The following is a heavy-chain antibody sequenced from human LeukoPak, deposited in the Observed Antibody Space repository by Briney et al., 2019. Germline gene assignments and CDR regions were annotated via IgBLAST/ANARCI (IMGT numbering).Heavy chain of an antibody. Sequence: GASVKVSCKASGYTFTSYYIHWVRQAPGQGLEWMGISNPSGGSTRYAQRFQGRVTMTRDTSTSTVYMEQSSLSSEDTAVYYCTREAGYGDFDYWGQGTLVTVSS. CDR1: GYTFTSYY. J-gene: IGHJ4*02. V-gene: IGHV1-46*01. CDR2: SNPSGGST. D-gene: IGHD4-17*01. CDR3: TREAGYGDFDY.